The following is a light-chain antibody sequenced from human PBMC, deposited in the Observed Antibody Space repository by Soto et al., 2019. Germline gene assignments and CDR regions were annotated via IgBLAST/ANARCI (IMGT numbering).Light chain of an antibody. CDR3: QHTLKWPPT. V-gene: IGKV3-15*01. CDR1: QSVNRQ. J-gene: IGKJ1*01. Sequence: EIVMTQYPASLSVTPGERVTLSCMASQSVNRQVLWYQHRPGQAPRLLIYDTSARAAGIPARFSGSGSATEFTITISRLQSDEVALYYCQHTLKWPPTFGRATRVDI. CDR2: DTS.